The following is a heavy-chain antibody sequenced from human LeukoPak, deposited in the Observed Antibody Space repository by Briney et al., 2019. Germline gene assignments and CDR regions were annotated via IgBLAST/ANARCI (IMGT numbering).Heavy chain of an antibody. D-gene: IGHD3-10*01. Sequence: SETLSLTCTVSGGPISSSSYYWGWIRQPAGKGLEWIGRIYTSESTNYNPSLKSRVTISVDTSRNQFSLKLSSVTAADTAVYYCARGLWFGDENPPYFDYWGQGILVTVSS. CDR1: GGPISSSSYY. J-gene: IGHJ4*02. CDR3: ARGLWFGDENPPYFDY. CDR2: IYTSEST. V-gene: IGHV4-61*02.